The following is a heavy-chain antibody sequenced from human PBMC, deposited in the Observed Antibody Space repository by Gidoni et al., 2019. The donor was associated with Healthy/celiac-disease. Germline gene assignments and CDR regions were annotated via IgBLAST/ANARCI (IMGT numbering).Heavy chain of an antibody. V-gene: IGHV3-7*04. J-gene: IGHJ3*02. CDR1: GFTVSRHW. Sequence: EVQLVESGGGWVQPGGSLRLSCAASGFTVSRHWMSWVRQAPGKGLEWVANIKQDGSEKYYVASLKGRFTISRDNAKNSLYLQMNSLRAEDTAVYYCARKYSGSYYALGDAFDIWGQGTMVTVSS. CDR3: ARKYSGSYYALGDAFDI. D-gene: IGHD1-26*01. CDR2: IKQDGSEK.